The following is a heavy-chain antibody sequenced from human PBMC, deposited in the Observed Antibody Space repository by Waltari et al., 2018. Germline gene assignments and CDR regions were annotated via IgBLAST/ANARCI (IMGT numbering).Heavy chain of an antibody. CDR1: GATFGSYA. V-gene: IGHV1-69*12. CDR3: ARRQLGGAFDP. D-gene: IGHD3-16*01. CDR2: IIPIFGTAP. Sequence: QVQLVQSGAEVRKPGSSVKGSCKASGATFGSYAITWVRQAPGEGLEWMGGIIPIFGTAPNYAQKFQGRLTITADESTATVYMDLSSLRSDDTAVYYCARRQLGGAFDPWGQGTLVSVSS. J-gene: IGHJ5*02.